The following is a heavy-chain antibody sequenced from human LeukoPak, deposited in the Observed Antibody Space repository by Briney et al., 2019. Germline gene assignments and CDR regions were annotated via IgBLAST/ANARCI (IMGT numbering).Heavy chain of an antibody. CDR2: ISAYNGNT. V-gene: IGHV1-18*01. CDR3: ARARRIAAAGKLDY. Sequence: ASVKVSCKASGYTFTNYDINWVRQAPGQGLEWMGWISAYNGNTNYAQKLQGRVTMTTDTSTSTAYMELRSLRSDDTAVYYCARARRIAAAGKLDYWGQGTLVTVSS. CDR1: GYTFTNYD. J-gene: IGHJ4*02. D-gene: IGHD6-13*01.